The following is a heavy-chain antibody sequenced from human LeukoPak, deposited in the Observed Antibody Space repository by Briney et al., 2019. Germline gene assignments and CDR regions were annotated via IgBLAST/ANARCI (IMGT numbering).Heavy chain of an antibody. D-gene: IGHD2-2*01. J-gene: IGHJ5*02. V-gene: IGHV4-39*01. CDR2: IYYSGST. CDR1: GGSISKSSSY. CDR3: TKVPDTWLQADP. Sequence: PSETLSLTCTVSGGSISKSSSYWGWIRQPPGKGLECIGTIYYSGSTYYNPSLKSRVTISLATSKNQFSLKLSSVTAADTAVYFCTKVPDTWLQADPWGQGTLVTVSS.